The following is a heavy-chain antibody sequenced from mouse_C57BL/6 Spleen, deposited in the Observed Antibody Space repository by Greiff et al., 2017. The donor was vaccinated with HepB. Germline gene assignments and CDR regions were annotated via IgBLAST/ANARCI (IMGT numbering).Heavy chain of an antibody. D-gene: IGHD2-3*01. V-gene: IGHV1-42*01. Sequence: EVQLQQSGPELVKPGASVKISCKASGYSFTGYYMNWVKQSPEKSLEWIGEINPSTGGTTYNQKFKAKATLTVDKSSSTDYMQLKSLTSEDSAVYYCARKGWLLPFDYWGQGTTLTVSS. J-gene: IGHJ2*01. CDR1: GYSFTGYY. CDR3: ARKGWLLPFDY. CDR2: INPSTGGT.